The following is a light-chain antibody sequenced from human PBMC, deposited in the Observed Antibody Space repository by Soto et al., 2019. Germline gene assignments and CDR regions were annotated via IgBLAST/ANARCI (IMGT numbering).Light chain of an antibody. CDR2: ATS. CDR3: AAWEDRLKGRV. J-gene: IGLJ1*01. CDR1: SFNIRGSP. V-gene: IGLV1-44*01. Sequence: QSALIQPPSASGTPGQRVTISCSGSSFNIRGSPVHWYQQFPETAPKLLIYATSQRPSAIPSRFSASKSGTSDSLVISGLQSADEADYYCAAWEDRLKGRVFGTGTNVTV.